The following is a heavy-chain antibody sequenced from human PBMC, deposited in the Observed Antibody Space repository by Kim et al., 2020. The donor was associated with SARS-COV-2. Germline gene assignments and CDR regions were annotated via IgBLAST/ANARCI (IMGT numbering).Heavy chain of an antibody. J-gene: IGHJ4*02. V-gene: IGHV4-31*03. CDR3: ARAITGVYYFDY. Sequence: SETLSLTCTVSGGSFSSGDYYYWSWIRQHPRKGLEWIGYIYNSGGTYYNPSLMSRVTISIDTSKNHFSLKLSSVTAADTAVYFCARAITGVYYFDYWGQGTLVTVSS. CDR1: GGSFSSGDYYY. CDR2: IYNSGGT. D-gene: IGHD7-27*01.